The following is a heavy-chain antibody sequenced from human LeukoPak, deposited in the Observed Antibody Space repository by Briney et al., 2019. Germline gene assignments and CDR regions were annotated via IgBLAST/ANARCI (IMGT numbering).Heavy chain of an antibody. CDR1: GGSISTYY. CDR2: IYYTGST. D-gene: IGHD6-13*01. Sequence: SETLSLTCTVSGGSISTYYWNWIRQPPGKGLEWIGYIYYTGSTNYNPSLKSRVTISLDTSKNQFSLKLSSVTAADTAVYYCARGPGIAAKFDPWGQGTLVTVSS. CDR3: ARGPGIAAKFDP. V-gene: IGHV4-59*08. J-gene: IGHJ5*02.